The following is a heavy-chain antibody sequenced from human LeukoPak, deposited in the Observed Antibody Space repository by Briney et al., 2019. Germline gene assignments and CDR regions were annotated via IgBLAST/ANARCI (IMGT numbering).Heavy chain of an antibody. CDR2: ISGSSSYI. CDR1: GFTFDDYA. CDR3: ARADSNIAARRIGFDY. D-gene: IGHD6-6*01. V-gene: IGHV3-21*01. J-gene: IGHJ4*02. Sequence: GRSLRLSCAASGFTFDDYAMHWVRQAPGKGLEWVSSISGSSSYIYYADSVKGRFTISRDSAKNSLYLQMNSLRAGDTALYYCARADSNIAARRIGFDYWGQGTLVTVSS.